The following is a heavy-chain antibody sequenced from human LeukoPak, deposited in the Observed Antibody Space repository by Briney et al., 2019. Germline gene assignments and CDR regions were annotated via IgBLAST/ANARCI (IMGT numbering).Heavy chain of an antibody. CDR3: ARDLSAAYDF. V-gene: IGHV3-33*01. J-gene: IGHJ4*02. CDR1: GFPFSSYG. Sequence: GGSLRLSCAASGFPFSSYGMHWVRQARGKGLEWVARLVYDERNDYANSVKGRFTISRDNSKNTLYLQMDNLRVDDTAVYYCARDLSAAYDFWGQGTLVTVSS. D-gene: IGHD2-21*01. CDR2: LVYDERN.